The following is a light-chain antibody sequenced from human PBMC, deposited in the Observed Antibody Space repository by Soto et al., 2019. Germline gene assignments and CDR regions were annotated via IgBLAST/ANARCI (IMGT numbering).Light chain of an antibody. Sequence: EIVLTQSPATLSLSPGERATLSCRASQSVSSYLAWYQQKPGQAPRLLIYDASNRATGIPARFSGSGSGTDFALTISSLEPEEFAVDYCQQRSNFGGGTKVEIK. CDR3: QQRSN. CDR2: DAS. V-gene: IGKV3-11*01. CDR1: QSVSSY. J-gene: IGKJ4*01.